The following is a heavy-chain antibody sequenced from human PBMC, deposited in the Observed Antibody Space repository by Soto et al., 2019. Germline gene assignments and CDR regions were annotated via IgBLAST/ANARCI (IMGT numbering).Heavy chain of an antibody. CDR1: GAPMSAFY. V-gene: IGHV4-59*01. CDR2: VYYSGST. CDR3: ARRRDGYTGVWFDP. J-gene: IGHJ5*02. Sequence: SETLSLTCTVSGAPMSAFYWSWVRQPPGKGLEWIGHVYYSGSTNYNPSLKSRVTISLDTSKNQFSLNLTSVTAADTAVYYCARRRDGYTGVWFDPWGQGTLVTVSS. D-gene: IGHD5-12*01.